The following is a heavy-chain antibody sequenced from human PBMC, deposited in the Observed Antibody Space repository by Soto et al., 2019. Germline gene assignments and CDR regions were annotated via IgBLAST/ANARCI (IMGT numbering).Heavy chain of an antibody. CDR2: ISGSADST. CDR3: AKTRGAMIYAISVYGMDV. D-gene: IGHD2-8*01. V-gene: IGHV3-23*01. CDR1: GFSFSSFA. J-gene: IGHJ6*02. Sequence: EVQLLESGGGFIHPGGSLRLSCAASGFSFSSFAMNWVRQAPGKGLEWVSIISGSADSTFYADSVKVRFTISRDNSKSKLYLQINSLRAEDTAVYYCAKTRGAMIYAISVYGMDVWGQGTTVTVSS.